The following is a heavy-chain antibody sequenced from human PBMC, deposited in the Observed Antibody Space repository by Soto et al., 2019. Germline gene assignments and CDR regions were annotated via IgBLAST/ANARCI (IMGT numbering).Heavy chain of an antibody. CDR1: GFTFSSYG. CDR3: ARDQDYLGYYYGMDV. J-gene: IGHJ6*02. D-gene: IGHD3-10*01. Sequence: GGSLRLSCAASGFTFSSYGMHWVRQAPGKGLEWVSSISSSSSYIYYADSVKGRFTISRDNAKNSLYLQMNSLRAEDTAVYYCARDQDYLGYYYGMDVWGQGTTVTVSS. CDR2: ISSSSSYI. V-gene: IGHV3-21*01.